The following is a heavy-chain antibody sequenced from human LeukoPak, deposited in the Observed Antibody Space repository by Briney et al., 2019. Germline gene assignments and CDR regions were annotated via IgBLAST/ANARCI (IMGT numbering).Heavy chain of an antibody. CDR2: ISYSSSTI. J-gene: IGHJ4*02. Sequence: GGSLRLSCAASGFTFSSYSMNWVRQAPGKGLGWVSYISYSSSTIYYADSVKGRFTISRDNAKNSLYLQMNSLRDEDTAVYYCARDERAGSGWYFVYWGQGTLVTVSS. D-gene: IGHD6-19*01. V-gene: IGHV3-48*02. CDR3: ARDERAGSGWYFVY. CDR1: GFTFSSYS.